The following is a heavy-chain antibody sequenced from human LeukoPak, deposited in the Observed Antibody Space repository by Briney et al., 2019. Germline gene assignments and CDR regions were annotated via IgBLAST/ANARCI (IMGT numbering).Heavy chain of an antibody. J-gene: IGHJ4*02. CDR1: GFTFSSYW. CDR3: ARGKLKQWPFDY. CDR2: INSDGSST. Sequence: GGSLRLSCAASGFTFSSYWMHWVRQAPGKGLVWVSRINSDGSSTSYADSVKGRFTISRDNAKNTLYLQMNSLRAEDTAVYYCARGKLKQWPFDYWGQGTLVTVSS. V-gene: IGHV3-74*01. D-gene: IGHD1/OR15-1a*01.